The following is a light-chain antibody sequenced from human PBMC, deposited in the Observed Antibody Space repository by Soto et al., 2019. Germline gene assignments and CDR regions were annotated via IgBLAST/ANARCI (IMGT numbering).Light chain of an antibody. V-gene: IGKV3-20*01. J-gene: IGKJ4*01. CDR3: QQYGTSPLT. CDR1: QSVSSDY. CDR2: GAS. Sequence: EIVMTQSPATLSVSPGERATLSCRAGQSVSSDYLAWYQQKPGQAPRLLIYGASSRAAGIPDRFSGSGSGTDFTLTISRLEPEDFALYYCQQYGTSPLTFGGGTKVDIK.